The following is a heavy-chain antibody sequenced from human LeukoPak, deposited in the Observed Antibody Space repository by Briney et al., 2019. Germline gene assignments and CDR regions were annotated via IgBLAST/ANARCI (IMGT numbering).Heavy chain of an antibody. D-gene: IGHD6-13*01. J-gene: IGHJ5*02. Sequence: QPGGSLRLSCSASGFTVNSYNMNWVRQAPGKGLEWVSCISSSGTKYYADSVKGRFTTSRDNGKSSLFPEMNSLRDEDTAVYYCARGPSSSSWGRFDPWGQGTLVTVSS. CDR3: ARGPSSSSWGRFDP. CDR1: GFTVNSYN. CDR2: ISSSGTK. V-gene: IGHV3-48*02.